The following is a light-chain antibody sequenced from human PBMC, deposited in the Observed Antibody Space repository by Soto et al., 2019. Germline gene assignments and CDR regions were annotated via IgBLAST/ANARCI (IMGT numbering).Light chain of an antibody. CDR2: KAS. Sequence: DIQMTQSPSTLSASVGDRVTITCRASQSISSWLAWYQQKPGKAPKLLLYKASSLESGVPSRFSGSGSGTEFTLTISSLQPDDFATYYCQQYNSYSPSWTFGQGTKVEI. CDR1: QSISSW. CDR3: QQYNSYSPSWT. J-gene: IGKJ1*01. V-gene: IGKV1-5*03.